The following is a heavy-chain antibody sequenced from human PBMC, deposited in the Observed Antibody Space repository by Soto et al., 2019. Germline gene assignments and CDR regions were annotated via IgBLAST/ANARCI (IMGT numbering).Heavy chain of an antibody. J-gene: IGHJ4*02. CDR1: GFTFSNAW. V-gene: IGHV3-15*01. Sequence: GGSLRLSCAASGFTFSNAWMSWVRQAPGKGLEWVGRIKSKTDGGTTDYAAPVKGRFTISRDDSKNTLYLQMNSLKTEDTAVYYCTGDFWSGYYNFPNYFDYWGQGTLVTVSS. D-gene: IGHD3-3*01. CDR2: IKSKTDGGTT. CDR3: TGDFWSGYYNFPNYFDY.